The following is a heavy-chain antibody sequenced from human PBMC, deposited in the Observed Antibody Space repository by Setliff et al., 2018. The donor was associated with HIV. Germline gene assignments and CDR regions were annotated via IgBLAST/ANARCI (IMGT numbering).Heavy chain of an antibody. D-gene: IGHD3-10*01. CDR3: GRARSNWFNTRPYYFEA. J-gene: IGHJ4*02. CDR1: GASITTNSHY. CDR2: IYYNVDT. Sequence: SETLSLTCTVSGASITTNSHYWAWIRQPPGKGLEWLGSIYYNVDTYFNPSLQKSRLAIALDKPRNQFSLTLTSVTAADTAVYYCGRARSNWFNTRPYYFEAWGQGTLVTVSS. V-gene: IGHV4-39*07.